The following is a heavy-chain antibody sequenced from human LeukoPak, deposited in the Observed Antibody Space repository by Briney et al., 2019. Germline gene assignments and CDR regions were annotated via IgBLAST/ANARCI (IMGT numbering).Heavy chain of an antibody. V-gene: IGHV4-4*07. Sequence: PSETLSLTCTVSGGSISSYHWSWIRQPAGKGLEWIGRIYTSGSTNYNPSLKSRVTMSVDTSKNQFSLKLSSVTAADTAVYYCARGPVGGTTYNDGDAFDIWGQGAMVTVSS. CDR3: ARGPVGGTTYNDGDAFDI. CDR1: GGSISSYH. D-gene: IGHD1-7*01. CDR2: IYTSGST. J-gene: IGHJ3*02.